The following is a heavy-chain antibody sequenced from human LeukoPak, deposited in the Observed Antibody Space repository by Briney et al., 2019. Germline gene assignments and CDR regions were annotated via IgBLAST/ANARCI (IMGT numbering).Heavy chain of an antibody. D-gene: IGHD3-16*01. CDR3: ARESGSYLWRSWLNP. Sequence: SETLSLTCTVSGGSISSGSYYWGWIRQPPGEGLEWIGSIYYSGSTNYNPSLKSRVTISVDTSKNQFSLKLNSVTAADTAVYYCARESGSYLWRSWLNPWGQGTLVTVSS. CDR2: IYYSGST. J-gene: IGHJ5*02. CDR1: GGSISSGSYY. V-gene: IGHV4-39*07.